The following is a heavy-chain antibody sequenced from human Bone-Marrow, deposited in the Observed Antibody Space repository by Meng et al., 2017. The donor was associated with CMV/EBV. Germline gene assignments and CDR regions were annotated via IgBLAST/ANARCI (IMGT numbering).Heavy chain of an antibody. V-gene: IGHV4-39*07. CDR2: INYSGST. J-gene: IGHJ6*02. Sequence: SETLSLTCTVSGGSIRSSSYYWGWIRQPPGKGLEWIGSINYSGSTYYNPSLKSRVTISVDTSKNQFSLKLSSVTAAATAVYYCARGLGSDYYYYGMDGWGQGTTVTVSS. CDR3: ARGLGSDYYYYGMDG. CDR1: GGSIRSSSYY.